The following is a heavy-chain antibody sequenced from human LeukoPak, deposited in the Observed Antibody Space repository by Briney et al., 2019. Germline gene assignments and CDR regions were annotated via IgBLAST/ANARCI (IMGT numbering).Heavy chain of an antibody. J-gene: IGHJ4*02. Sequence: ASVKVSCKASGYTFTSYDINWVRQAPGQGLEWMGWMNPNSGNTGYAQKFQGRVTMTRNTSISTAYMELSSLRSEDTAVYYCARGPAIYCSGGSCSYYFDYWGQGTLVTVSS. CDR1: GYTFTSYD. D-gene: IGHD2-15*01. CDR2: MNPNSGNT. V-gene: IGHV1-8*01. CDR3: ARGPAIYCSGGSCSYYFDY.